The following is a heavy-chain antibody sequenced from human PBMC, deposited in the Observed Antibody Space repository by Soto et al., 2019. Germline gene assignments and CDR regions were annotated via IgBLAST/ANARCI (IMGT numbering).Heavy chain of an antibody. J-gene: IGHJ6*03. CDR1: GFTFENYA. Sequence: GGSLRLSCAASGFTFENYAMSWVRQAPGKGLEWVSGINWNGGSTGYADSVKGRFTISRDNAKNSLYLQMNSLRAEDTALYHCARYGSGSSYYYYYYMDVWGKGTTVTVSS. CDR2: INWNGGST. CDR3: ARYGSGSSYYYYYYMDV. V-gene: IGHV3-20*01. D-gene: IGHD3-10*01.